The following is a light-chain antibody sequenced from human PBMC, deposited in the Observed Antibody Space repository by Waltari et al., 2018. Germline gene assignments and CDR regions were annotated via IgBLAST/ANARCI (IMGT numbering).Light chain of an antibody. CDR2: SND. CDR1: SSHIGRHY. CDR3: AAWDDSLSGRVI. Sequence: QSVLTQPPSASGTPGQRVTISCSGSSSHIGRHYVYCYQQLPGTAPKLLIYSNDQRSSGVPDRFSGSKSGTSASLAISGRRSEDEADYYCAAWDDSLSGRVIFGGGTKLTVL. J-gene: IGLJ2*01. V-gene: IGLV1-47*02.